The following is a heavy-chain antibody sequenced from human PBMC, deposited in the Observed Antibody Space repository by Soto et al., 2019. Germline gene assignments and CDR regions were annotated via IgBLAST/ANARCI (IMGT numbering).Heavy chain of an antibody. CDR2: IIPIFGTA. CDR3: ARLARPYYYYGMDV. Sequence: QVQLVQSGAEVKKPGSSVKVSCKASGGTFSSYAISWVRQAPGQGLEWMGGIIPIFGTANYAQKFQGRVTITADESTSTAYMELGSLRSEDTAVYYCARLARPYYYYGMDVWGQGTTVTVAS. CDR1: GGTFSSYA. J-gene: IGHJ6*02. V-gene: IGHV1-69*01.